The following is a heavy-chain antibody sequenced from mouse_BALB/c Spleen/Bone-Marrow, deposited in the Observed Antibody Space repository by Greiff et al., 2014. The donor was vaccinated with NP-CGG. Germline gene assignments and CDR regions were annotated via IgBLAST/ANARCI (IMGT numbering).Heavy chain of an antibody. CDR2: IHPNSGNT. CDR3: ARELGRGYYFDY. CDR1: GYTFTSSW. J-gene: IGHJ2*01. V-gene: IGHV1S130*01. Sequence: QVQLKESGSVLVRPGASVKLSCKASGYTFTSSWMHWAKQRPGQGLEWIGEIHPNSGNTNYNEKFKGKATLTVDTSSSTAYVDLSGLTSEDSAVYYCARELGRGYYFDYWGQGTTLTVSS. D-gene: IGHD4-1*01.